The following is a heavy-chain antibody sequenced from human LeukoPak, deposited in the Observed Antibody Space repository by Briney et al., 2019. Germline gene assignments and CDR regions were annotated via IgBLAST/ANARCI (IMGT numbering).Heavy chain of an antibody. CDR1: GYTFTSYD. J-gene: IGHJ4*02. Sequence: ASVKVSCKASGYTFTSYDINWVRQATGQGLEWMGWMNPNSGNTGYAQKFQGRVTMTRNTSISTAYMELSSLRSEDTAVYYCAREYCSGGSCYWGFDYWGQGTLVTVSS. D-gene: IGHD2-15*01. CDR3: AREYCSGGSCYWGFDY. V-gene: IGHV1-8*01. CDR2: MNPNSGNT.